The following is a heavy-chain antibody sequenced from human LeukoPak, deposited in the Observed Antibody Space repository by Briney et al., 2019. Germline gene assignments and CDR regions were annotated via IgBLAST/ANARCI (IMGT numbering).Heavy chain of an antibody. CDR2: IYPSGTT. V-gene: IGHV4-4*07. Sequence: PSETLSLTCTVSGGSISTNYWNWIRQPAGKGLEWTGRIYPSGTTNYNPSLKSRVTISLDKTKNQFSLRFNSVTAADTAVYYCARDRGSYPYYFDYWGQGTLVTVSS. D-gene: IGHD1-26*01. CDR3: ARDRGSYPYYFDY. CDR1: GGSISTNY. J-gene: IGHJ4*02.